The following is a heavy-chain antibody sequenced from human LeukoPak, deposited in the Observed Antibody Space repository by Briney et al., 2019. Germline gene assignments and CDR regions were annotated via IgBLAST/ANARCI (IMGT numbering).Heavy chain of an antibody. V-gene: IGHV4-61*02. D-gene: IGHD6-6*01. CDR3: ARATMGAARPFDY. CDR2: IYTSGST. Sequence: SETLSLTCTVSGGSISCGSYYWSWIRQPAGKGLEWIGRIYTSGSTNYNPSLKSRVTISVDTSKNQFSLKLSSVTAADTAVYYCARATMGAARPFDYWGQGTLVTVSS. CDR1: GGSISCGSYY. J-gene: IGHJ4*02.